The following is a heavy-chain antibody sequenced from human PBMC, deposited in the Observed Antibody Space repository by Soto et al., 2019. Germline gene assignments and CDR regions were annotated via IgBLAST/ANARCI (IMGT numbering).Heavy chain of an antibody. D-gene: IGHD3-10*01. CDR3: SASRYYNWLDX. CDR1: EFAFSTHA. J-gene: IGHJ5*02. V-gene: IGHV3-30-3*01. Sequence: PGGSLRLSCAASEFAFSTHAMHWVRQAPGEGLEWVEVISVDGTNKYYEDSVKGRFTISRDNSRSTLYLQMNSLRIEDTAVYYCSASRYYNWLDXWGQRTLVTVSX. CDR2: ISVDGTNK.